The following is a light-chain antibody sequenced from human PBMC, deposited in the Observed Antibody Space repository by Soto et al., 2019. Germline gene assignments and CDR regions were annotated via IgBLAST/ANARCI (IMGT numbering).Light chain of an antibody. CDR2: SAS. CDR3: QHYNNWPRT. CDR1: QSVSNH. J-gene: IGKJ1*01. Sequence: ETVMTQTPATLSLSPGERATLTCWTSQSVSNHLAWYQQRPGQPPRLLIYSASTRATGVPPRFSGSGPGTEFTLTISSLQSEDSAVYYCQHYNNWPRTFGQGTKVEIK. V-gene: IGKV3-15*01.